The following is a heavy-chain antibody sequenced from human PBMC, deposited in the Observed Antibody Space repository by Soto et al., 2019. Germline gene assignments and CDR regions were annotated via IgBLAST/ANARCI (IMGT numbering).Heavy chain of an antibody. D-gene: IGHD6-13*01. V-gene: IGHV4-59*08. CDR2: IYYSGST. CDR3: ARHAAASPFDY. CDR1: GGSISSHY. Sequence: SETLSLTCTVSGGSISSHYWSWLRQPPGKGLEWIGYIYYSGSTNYNPSLKSRVTMSVDTSKNQFSLKLSSVTAADTAFYYCARHAAASPFDYWGQGNLVTVSS. J-gene: IGHJ4*02.